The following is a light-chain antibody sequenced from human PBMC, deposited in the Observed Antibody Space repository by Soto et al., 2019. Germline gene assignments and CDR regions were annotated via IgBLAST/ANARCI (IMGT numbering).Light chain of an antibody. Sequence: QSALTQPASMSGSPGQSITISCTGTSSDVGGYNYVSWYQQHPDRAPKLIIYEVSNRPSGVSIRFSGSKSANTASLTISGIQAEDEPDYYCSSYSTTYTVLFGGGTKLTVL. J-gene: IGLJ2*01. CDR2: EVS. CDR3: SSYSTTYTVL. CDR1: SSDVGGYNY. V-gene: IGLV2-14*01.